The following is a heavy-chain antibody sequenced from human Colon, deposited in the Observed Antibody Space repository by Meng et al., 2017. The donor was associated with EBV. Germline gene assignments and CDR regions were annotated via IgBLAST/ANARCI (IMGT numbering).Heavy chain of an antibody. J-gene: IGHJ4*02. Sequence: QVQLVQSGAEVKKPXXSXNXXCKTSGYTFTSYAMHWVRQAPGQGLEWMGWINAGNGNTKYSQKFQGRVTVATDTSASTVYMELSSLTSEDTALYYCARGWSRDGYNTPDYWGQGTLVTVSS. CDR1: GYTFTSYA. V-gene: IGHV1-3*01. CDR3: ARGWSRDGYNTPDY. D-gene: IGHD5-24*01. CDR2: INAGNGNT.